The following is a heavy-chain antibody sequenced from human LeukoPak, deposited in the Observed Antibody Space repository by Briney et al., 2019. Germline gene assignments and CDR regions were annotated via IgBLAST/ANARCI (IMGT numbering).Heavy chain of an antibody. D-gene: IGHD3-9*01. J-gene: IGHJ4*02. CDR1: GFTFSSYA. Sequence: PGGSLSLSCAASGFTFSSYAMSWVRQAPGKGLEWVSAISGSGGSTYYADSVKGRFTISRDNSKNTLYLQMNSLRAEDTAVYYCAKDRGYYDILTGFDYWGQGTLVTVSS. CDR3: AKDRGYYDILTGFDY. V-gene: IGHV3-23*01. CDR2: ISGSGGST.